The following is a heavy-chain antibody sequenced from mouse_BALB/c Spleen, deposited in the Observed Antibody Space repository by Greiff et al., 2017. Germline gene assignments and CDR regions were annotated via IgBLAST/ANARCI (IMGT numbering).Heavy chain of an antibody. CDR1: GFTFSSYA. CDR2: ISSGGST. D-gene: IGHD1-1*01. CDR3: ARAVYYGSSYEEYFDY. J-gene: IGHJ2*01. V-gene: IGHV5-6-5*01. Sequence: EVMLVESGGGLVKPGGSLKLSCAASGFTFSSYAMSWVRQTPEKRLEWVASISSGGSTYYPDSVKGRFTISRDNARNILYLQMSSLRSEDTAMYYCARAVYYGSSYEEYFDYWGQGTTLTVSS.